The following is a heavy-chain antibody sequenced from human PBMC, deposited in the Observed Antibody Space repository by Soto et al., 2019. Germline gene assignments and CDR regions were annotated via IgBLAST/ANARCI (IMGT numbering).Heavy chain of an antibody. Sequence: GGSLRLSCAASGFTFSSYAMSWVRQAPGKGLEWVSTISGSGGSTYYADSVKGRFTISRDNSKNTLYLQMNSLRAEDTAVYYCSKSNLYSISWYLDYWGQGTLVTVSS. CDR2: ISGSGGST. J-gene: IGHJ4*02. CDR1: GFTFSSYA. V-gene: IGHV3-23*01. CDR3: SKSNLYSISWYLDY. D-gene: IGHD6-13*01.